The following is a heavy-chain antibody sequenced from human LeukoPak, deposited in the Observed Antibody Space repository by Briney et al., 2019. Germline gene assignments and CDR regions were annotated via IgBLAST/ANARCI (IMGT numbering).Heavy chain of an antibody. D-gene: IGHD3-16*02. CDR3: TRLPYRNRFDP. CDR1: GGSISGYY. Sequence: SETLSLTCSVSGGSISGYYWSWIRQPPGKGLEWIGYIGYTGSTNDNASLKRRVTISVDTSKNQFSLKLSSVTAADTAVYYCTRLPYRNRFDPWGQGTLVTVSS. V-gene: IGHV4-59*01. J-gene: IGHJ5*02. CDR2: IGYTGST.